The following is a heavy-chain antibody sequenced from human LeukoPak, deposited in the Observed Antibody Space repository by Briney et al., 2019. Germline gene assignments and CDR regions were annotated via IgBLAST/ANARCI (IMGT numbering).Heavy chain of an antibody. J-gene: IGHJ3*02. Sequence: GGSLRLSCAASGFTFSSYAMSWVRQAPGKGLEWVSVIYSGGIYNDGTTNYGDSVKGRFTISRDNSKNTLYLQMNSLRAEDTAVYYCARRELLGYSYGLRTFNIWGQGTTVTVSS. D-gene: IGHD5-18*01. CDR3: ARRELLGYSYGLRTFNI. CDR1: GFTFSSYA. V-gene: IGHV3-23*03. CDR2: IYSGGIYNDGTT.